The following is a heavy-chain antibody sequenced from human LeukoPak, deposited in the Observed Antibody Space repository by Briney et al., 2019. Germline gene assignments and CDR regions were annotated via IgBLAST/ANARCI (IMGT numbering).Heavy chain of an antibody. CDR1: GYTFNTYG. V-gene: IGHV1-18*01. D-gene: IGHD2-2*02. Sequence: AAVKVSCKASGYTFNTYGISWVRQAPGQGLEWVGWISPYNGNTNYAQKFQGRVTMTTDTSTRTAYLELRSLRSDDTAMYYCARGQGYCSSTSCYMAHWGQGTLVTVSS. CDR2: ISPYNGNT. J-gene: IGHJ4*02. CDR3: ARGQGYCSSTSCYMAH.